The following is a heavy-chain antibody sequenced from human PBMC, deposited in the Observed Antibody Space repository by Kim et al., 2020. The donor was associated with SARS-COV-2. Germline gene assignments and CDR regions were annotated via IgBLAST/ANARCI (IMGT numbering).Heavy chain of an antibody. CDR3: MNGGWAWIWDH. CDR1: GFTFTGHA. J-gene: IGHJ4*02. CDR2: IDGSDGTT. Sequence: GGSLRLSCTTSGFTFTGHARSWVRQAPGKGLEWVSSIDGSDGTTYYVDSVKGRFTISRDNSKNTLYLQMNSLRADDTAAYYCMNGGWAWIWDHWGRGTRV. V-gene: IGHV3-23*01. D-gene: IGHD2-2*03.